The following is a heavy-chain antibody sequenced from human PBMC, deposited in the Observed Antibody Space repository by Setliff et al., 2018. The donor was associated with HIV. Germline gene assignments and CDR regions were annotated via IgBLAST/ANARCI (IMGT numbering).Heavy chain of an antibody. CDR3: ATDTAFLQEGTEF. CDR2: IYNRDFT. D-gene: IGHD5-18*01. Sequence: SETLSLTCAVSGASIISHYYSWIRQPPGKGLEWIGYIYNRDFTTYNPSLKSRLAISMDTSKNQFSLKLTSVTAADTSIYYCATDTAFLQEGTEFWGLGALVTVSS. CDR1: GASIISHY. V-gene: IGHV4-4*09. J-gene: IGHJ4*02.